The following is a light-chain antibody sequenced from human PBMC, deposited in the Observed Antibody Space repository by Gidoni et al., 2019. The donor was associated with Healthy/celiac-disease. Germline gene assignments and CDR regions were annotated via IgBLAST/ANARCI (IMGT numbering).Light chain of an antibody. CDR2: DAS. Sequence: EIVLTQSPATLSLSPGERATLSCRASQSVSSYLAWYQQKPGQAPRLLIYDASNRATGIPVRFSGSGSGTDFTLTISSLEAEDFAVFYCHQRSNWPPSITFGQGTRLEIK. CDR1: QSVSSY. J-gene: IGKJ5*01. V-gene: IGKV3-11*01. CDR3: HQRSNWPPSIT.